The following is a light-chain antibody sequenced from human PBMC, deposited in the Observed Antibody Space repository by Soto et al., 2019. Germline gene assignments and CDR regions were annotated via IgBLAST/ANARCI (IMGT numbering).Light chain of an antibody. CDR3: QHYNSYSEA. J-gene: IGKJ1*01. Sequence: DIQMTQSPSTLSGSGGDRVTITCRASQTISSWLAWYQQKPGKAPKLLIYKASTLKSGVPSRFSGSGSGTEFTLTISSLQPDHFATYYCQHYNSYSEAFGQGNKVDIK. CDR2: KAS. V-gene: IGKV1-5*03. CDR1: QTISSW.